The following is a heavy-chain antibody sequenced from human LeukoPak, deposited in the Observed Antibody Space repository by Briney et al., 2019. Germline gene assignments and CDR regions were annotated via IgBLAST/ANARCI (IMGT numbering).Heavy chain of an antibody. Sequence: GGSLRLSCAASGFTFSSYGMHWVRQAPGKGLEWVAVIWYDGSNKYYADSVKGRFTISRDNSKNTLYLQMNSLRAEDTAVYYCAKGVWFGGAYYMDVWGKGTTVTASS. CDR1: GFTFSSYG. V-gene: IGHV3-33*06. CDR2: IWYDGSNK. D-gene: IGHD3-10*01. J-gene: IGHJ6*03. CDR3: AKGVWFGGAYYMDV.